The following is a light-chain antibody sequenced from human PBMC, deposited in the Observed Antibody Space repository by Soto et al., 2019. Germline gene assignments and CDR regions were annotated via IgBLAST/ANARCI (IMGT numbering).Light chain of an antibody. V-gene: IGKV1-12*01. CDR3: QQGKSFPFT. CDR1: QGLSSW. J-gene: IGKJ4*01. CDR2: AAS. Sequence: DIQMPQSPSSLSASVGDRVTIPCRASQGLSSWLAWYQYKPGXAPNLLIFAASSLQTGVPSRFSGSGSGTDLTLTITSLQPEDFATYCSQQGKSFPFTFGGGTKVDIK.